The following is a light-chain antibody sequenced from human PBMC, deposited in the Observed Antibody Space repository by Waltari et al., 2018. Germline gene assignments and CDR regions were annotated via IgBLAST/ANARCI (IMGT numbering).Light chain of an antibody. J-gene: IGLJ1*01. V-gene: IGLV2-8*01. CDR2: DSY. CDR3: SSYGGDNNYV. Sequence: ALTQPSSVSGSPGQSITVPCSDSGLASWYQQHPGKAPRLIIYDSYKRPSGVPDRFSGSKSGNTASLTVSGLQAEDEADYYCSSYGGDNNYVFGSGTKVTVL. CDR1: GLA.